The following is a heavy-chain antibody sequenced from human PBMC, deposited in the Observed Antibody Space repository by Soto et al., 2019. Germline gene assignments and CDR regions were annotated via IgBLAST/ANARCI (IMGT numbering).Heavy chain of an antibody. J-gene: IGHJ4*02. CDR2: ISYIGST. D-gene: IGHD6-6*01. CDR3: AGGIAARPLGY. V-gene: IGHV4-59*12. Sequence: QVQLQESGPGLVKPSETLSLTCTVSGGSISSYFWNWIRQPPGKGLEWIGYISYIGSTNYNPSLKSRVTISVDRSKNQFSLKLSSVTAADTAVYYCAGGIAARPLGYWGQGTLVTVSS. CDR1: GGSISSYF.